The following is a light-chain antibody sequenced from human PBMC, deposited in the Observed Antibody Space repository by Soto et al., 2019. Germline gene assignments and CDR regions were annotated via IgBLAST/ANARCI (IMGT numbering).Light chain of an antibody. CDR1: HRVDTW. CDR3: QQYNSYVRT. CDR2: DAS. J-gene: IGKJ1*01. V-gene: IGKV1-5*01. Sequence: DIQVTQSPSSLSASVGDRVSITCRASHRVDTWLAWYQQKPGKPPKLLIYDASNLEAGVSSRFSGSGSATEFTLTISSLQPDDFATYYCQQYNSYVRTFGQGTKVDIK.